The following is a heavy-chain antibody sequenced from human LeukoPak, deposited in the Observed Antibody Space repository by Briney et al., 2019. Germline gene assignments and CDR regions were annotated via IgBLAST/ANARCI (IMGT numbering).Heavy chain of an antibody. J-gene: IGHJ6*02. CDR2: ISAYNGNT. V-gene: IGHV1-18*01. CDR3: AREPYCSSTSCHEGTYPDYYYYGMDV. Sequence: ASVKVSCKASGYTFTSYGISWVRQAPGQGLEWMGWISAYNGNTNYAQKLQGRVTMTTDTSTSTAYMELRSLRSDDTAVYYCAREPYCSSTSCHEGTYPDYYYYGMDVWGQGTTVTVSS. D-gene: IGHD2-2*01. CDR1: GYTFTSYG.